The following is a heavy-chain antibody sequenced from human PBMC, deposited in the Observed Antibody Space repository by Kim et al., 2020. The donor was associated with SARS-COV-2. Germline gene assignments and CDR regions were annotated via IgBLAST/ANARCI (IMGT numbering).Heavy chain of an antibody. D-gene: IGHD6-19*01. Sequence: KYVADSVKGRCTISGDDSKNTLYLQMNSLRAEDTAVYYCAGSSGWYSWFDPWGQGTLVTVSS. CDR2: K. V-gene: IGHV3-30*07. CDR3: AGSSGWYSWFDP. J-gene: IGHJ5*02.